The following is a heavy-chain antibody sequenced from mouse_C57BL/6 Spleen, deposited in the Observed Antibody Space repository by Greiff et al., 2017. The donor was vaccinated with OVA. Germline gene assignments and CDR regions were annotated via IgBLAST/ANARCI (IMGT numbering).Heavy chain of an antibody. CDR2: ISSGGDYI. Sequence: EVHLVESGEGLVKPGGSLKLSCAASGFTFSSYAMSWVRQTPEKRLEWVAYISSGGDYIYYADTVKGRFTISRDNARNTLYLQMSSLKSEDTAMYYCTRGGRLRQSLYYAMDYWGQGTSVTVSS. J-gene: IGHJ4*01. CDR1: GFTFSSYA. D-gene: IGHD2-2*01. CDR3: TRGGRLRQSLYYAMDY. V-gene: IGHV5-9-1*02.